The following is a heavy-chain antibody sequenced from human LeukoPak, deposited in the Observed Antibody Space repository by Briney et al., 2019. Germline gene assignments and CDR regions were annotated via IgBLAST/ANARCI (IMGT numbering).Heavy chain of an antibody. CDR1: GFTFSSYA. Sequence: PGRSLRLSCAASGFTFSSYAMHWVRQPPGKGLEWVAVISYEGSNKYYADSVKGRFTISRDNSKSTLYLQMNSLRAEDTAVYYCARITMVRGGYFDYWGQGTLVTVSS. CDR3: ARITMVRGGYFDY. J-gene: IGHJ4*02. V-gene: IGHV3-30*04. D-gene: IGHD3-10*01. CDR2: ISYEGSNK.